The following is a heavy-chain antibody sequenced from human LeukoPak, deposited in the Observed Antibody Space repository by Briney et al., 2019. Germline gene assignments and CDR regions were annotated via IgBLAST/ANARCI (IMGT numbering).Heavy chain of an antibody. CDR3: ARRYRLGRGGDALDL. D-gene: IGHD3-10*01. Sequence: PSETLSLTCTVSGGSLSSYYWTWIRQPPGKGLGWIGYSYSSGNTNYNPSLKGRVTISRDTSKNQFSLRLMSVTAADRAMYYCARRYRLGRGGDALDLWGQGTMVTVSS. V-gene: IGHV4-59*08. J-gene: IGHJ3*01. CDR1: GGSLSSYY. CDR2: SYSSGNT.